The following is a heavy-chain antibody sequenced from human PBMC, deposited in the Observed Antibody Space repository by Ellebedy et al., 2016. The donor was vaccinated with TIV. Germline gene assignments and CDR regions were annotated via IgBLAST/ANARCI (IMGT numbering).Heavy chain of an antibody. V-gene: IGHV3-33*08. J-gene: IGHJ6*02. CDR1: GFTFSSYG. CDR3: ARDGGYNYAENYYGMDV. CDR2: IWYDGSNK. Sequence: PGGSLRLSCAASGFTFSSYGMHWVRQAPGKGLEWVAVIWYDGSNKYYADSVKGRFTISRDNSKNTLYLQMNSLRAEDTAVYYCARDGGYNYAENYYGMDVWGQGTTVTVSS. D-gene: IGHD5-18*01.